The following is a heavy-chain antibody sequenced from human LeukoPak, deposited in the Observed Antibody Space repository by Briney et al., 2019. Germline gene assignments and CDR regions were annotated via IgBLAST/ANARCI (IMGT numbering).Heavy chain of an antibody. V-gene: IGHV1-69*13. D-gene: IGHD3-22*01. Sequence: GASVKVSCKASGGTFSSYAISWVRQAPGQGLEWMGGIIPIFGTANYAQRFQDKVTITADESTSTAYMELSSLRSEDTAVYYCASFGKKYYYDSSGYKPDAFDIWGQGTMVTVSS. CDR1: GGTFSSYA. CDR2: IIPIFGTA. CDR3: ASFGKKYYYDSSGYKPDAFDI. J-gene: IGHJ3*02.